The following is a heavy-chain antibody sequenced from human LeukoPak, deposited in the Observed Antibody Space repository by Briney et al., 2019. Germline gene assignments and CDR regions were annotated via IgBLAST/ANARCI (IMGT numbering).Heavy chain of an antibody. CDR3: ARSRGSGSYYGELDY. J-gene: IGHJ4*02. CDR1: GGSFSGYY. V-gene: IGHV4-34*01. Sequence: KPSETLSLTCAVYGGSFSGYYWSWIRQPPGKGLEWIGEINHSGSTNYNPSLMSRVTISVDTSKNQFSLKLSSVTAADTAVYYCARSRGSGSYYGELDYWGQGTLVTVSS. CDR2: INHSGST. D-gene: IGHD3-10*01.